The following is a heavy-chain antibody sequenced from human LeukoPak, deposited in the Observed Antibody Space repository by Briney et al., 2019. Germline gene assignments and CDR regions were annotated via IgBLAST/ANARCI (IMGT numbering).Heavy chain of an antibody. CDR2: IYYSGST. CDR3: ARGGYYDSSGYPDWYFDL. V-gene: IGHV4-59*01. Sequence: SETLSLTCTVSGGSISSYYWSWIRQPPGKGLEWIGYIYYSGSTNYNPSLKSRVTISVDTSKNQFSLKLSSVTAADTAVYYCARGGYYDSSGYPDWYFDLWGRGTLVTVSS. J-gene: IGHJ2*01. CDR1: GGSISSYY. D-gene: IGHD3-22*01.